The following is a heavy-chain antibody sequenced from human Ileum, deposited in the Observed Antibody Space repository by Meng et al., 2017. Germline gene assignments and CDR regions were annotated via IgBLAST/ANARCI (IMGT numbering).Heavy chain of an antibody. Sequence: QLMPWQSMAPTCGVCGGSLNGACLAWLRQPPGAGLEWIGELHHSGSITYHPSLESRVTISMDTSKKQFSLKLHSVTAADTAVYYCARGDIAARCQHWGQGTLVTVSS. J-gene: IGHJ1*01. CDR3: ARGDIAARCQH. CDR1: GGSLNGAC. V-gene: IGHV4-34*01. CDR2: LHHSGSI. D-gene: IGHD6-6*01.